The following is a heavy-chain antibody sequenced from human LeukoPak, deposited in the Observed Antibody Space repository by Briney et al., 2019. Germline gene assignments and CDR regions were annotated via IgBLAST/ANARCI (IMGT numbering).Heavy chain of an antibody. D-gene: IGHD5-18*01. CDR1: GFTFSSYG. V-gene: IGHV3-30*02. J-gene: IGHJ6*03. CDR3: ASTRYSYGYYYYYYMDA. CDR2: IRYDGSNK. Sequence: GGSLRLSCAASGFTFSSYGMHWVRQAPGKGLEWVAFIRYDGSNKYYADSVKGRFTISRDNSKNTLYLQMNSLRAEDTAVYYCASTRYSYGYYYYYYMDAWGKGTTVTISS.